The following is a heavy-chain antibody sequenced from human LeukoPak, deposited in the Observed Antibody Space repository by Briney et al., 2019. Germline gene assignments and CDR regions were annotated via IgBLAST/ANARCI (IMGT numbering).Heavy chain of an antibody. Sequence: GGSLRLSCAASGFTSSSYAMSCVRQAPGKGLEWVSAISGSGGSTYSADSVKGRFTISRDDSKTTLYLQMNSLRAEDTAVYYCAISKPYYDFWSGYLTTFDYWGQGTLVTVSS. CDR2: ISGSGGST. J-gene: IGHJ4*02. CDR3: AISKPYYDFWSGYLTTFDY. CDR1: GFTSSSYA. V-gene: IGHV3-23*01. D-gene: IGHD3-3*01.